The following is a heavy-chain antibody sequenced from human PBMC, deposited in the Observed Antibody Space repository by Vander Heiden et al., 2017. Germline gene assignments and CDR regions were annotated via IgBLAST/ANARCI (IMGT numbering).Heavy chain of an antibody. Sequence: EVQLVESGGGLVQPGGSLRLSCAASGFSFTSFWMRWVRQAPGKGLQWVANINREGNAAYYVDSVKGRLTVSRDNAKNSLYLHINNLRADDTAMYYCVREPPGTMATFDSWGQGTLVSVSS. J-gene: IGHJ4*02. CDR1: GFSFTSFW. CDR3: VREPPGTMATFDS. V-gene: IGHV3-7*01. CDR2: INREGNAA. D-gene: IGHD3-10*01.